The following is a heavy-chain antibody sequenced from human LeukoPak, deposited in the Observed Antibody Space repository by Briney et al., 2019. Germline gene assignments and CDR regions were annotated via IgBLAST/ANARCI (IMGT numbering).Heavy chain of an antibody. V-gene: IGHV3-23*01. D-gene: IGHD2-15*01. CDR2: IFPSGGEI. Sequence: GGSLRLSCAASGFTFSTFAMIWVRQPPGKGLEWVSSIFPSGGEIHYADSVRGRFTISRDNSKNTLFLQMNRLRPEDAAVYYCAKAPVTTCRGAFCYPFDYWGLGTLVTVSS. CDR3: AKAPVTTCRGAFCYPFDY. CDR1: GFTFSTFA. J-gene: IGHJ4*02.